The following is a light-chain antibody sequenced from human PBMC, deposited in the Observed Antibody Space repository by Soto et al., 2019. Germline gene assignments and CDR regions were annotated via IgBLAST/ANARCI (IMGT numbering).Light chain of an antibody. CDR2: DST. V-gene: IGKV3-11*01. Sequence: VLTQSPATLSLSPGERATLSCRASQSIHTSLAWYQQKPGQPPRLVVYDSTLRANGVPDRFGGSRSGTEFTLTINNLEPEDFAMYYCQQRNVWPPITFGQGTRLENK. CDR1: QSIHTS. J-gene: IGKJ5*01. CDR3: QQRNVWPPIT.